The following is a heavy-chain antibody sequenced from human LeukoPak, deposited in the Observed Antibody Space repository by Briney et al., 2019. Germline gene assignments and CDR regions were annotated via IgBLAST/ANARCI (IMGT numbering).Heavy chain of an antibody. CDR2: IYSGGST. CDR3: ARGGTAMVHAFDI. Sequence: GGSLRLSCAASGFTVSSNYMSWVRQAPGKGLEWVSVIYSGGSTYYADSVKGRFTISRDNSKNTLYLQMNSLRAEDTAAYYCARGGTAMVHAFDIWGQGTMVTVSS. CDR1: GFTVSSNY. D-gene: IGHD5-18*01. V-gene: IGHV3-53*01. J-gene: IGHJ3*02.